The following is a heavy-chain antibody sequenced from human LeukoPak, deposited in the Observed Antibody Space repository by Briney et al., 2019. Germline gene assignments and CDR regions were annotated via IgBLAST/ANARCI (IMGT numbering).Heavy chain of an antibody. CDR1: GFTFSDYY. V-gene: IGHV3-11*01. CDR2: ISSSGTTI. CDR3: AKGLSSSWVPGIAVAGGLDY. Sequence: PGGSLRLSCAASGFTFSDYYMSWIRQAPGKGLEWVSYISSSGTTIYYADSMKGRFTISRDNAKNSLYLQMNSLRAEDTAVYYCAKGLSSSWVPGIAVAGGLDYWGQGTLVTVSS. D-gene: IGHD6-19*01. J-gene: IGHJ4*02.